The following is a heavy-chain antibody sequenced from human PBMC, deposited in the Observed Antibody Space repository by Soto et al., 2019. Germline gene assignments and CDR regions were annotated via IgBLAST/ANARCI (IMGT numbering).Heavy chain of an antibody. D-gene: IGHD2-21*02. Sequence: SETLSLTCTVSGGSISSSSYYWGWIRQPPGKGLEWIGSIYYSGSTYYNPSLKSRVTISVDTSKNQFSLKLSSVTAADTAVYYCARQLHCGGHCPPLNWFDPWGQGTLVTVSS. CDR3: ARQLHCGGHCPPLNWFDP. CDR1: GGSISSSSYY. V-gene: IGHV4-39*01. CDR2: IYYSGST. J-gene: IGHJ5*02.